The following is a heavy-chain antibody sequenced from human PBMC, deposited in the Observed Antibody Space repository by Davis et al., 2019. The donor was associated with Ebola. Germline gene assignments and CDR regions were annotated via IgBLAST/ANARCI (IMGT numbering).Heavy chain of an antibody. CDR3: ARVRSTTSPNDAFDI. CDR1: GYTFPDYY. J-gene: IGHJ3*02. Sequence: SVPVSCLASGYTFPDYYMHWVRQAPGQGLEWMGWINPNSGSTNYAQKFEAWVTMTRDTSISTVYMEPSRLRSDDTALYYCARVRSTTSPNDAFDIWGQGTMITVSS. V-gene: IGHV1-2*04. D-gene: IGHD2-2*01. CDR2: INPNSGST.